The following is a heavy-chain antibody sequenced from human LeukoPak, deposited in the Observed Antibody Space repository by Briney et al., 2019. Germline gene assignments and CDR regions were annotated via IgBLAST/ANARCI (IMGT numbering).Heavy chain of an antibody. J-gene: IGHJ3*01. CDR3: ARSSGWRDAFDF. D-gene: IGHD6-19*01. CDR2: TYNGGNT. V-gene: IGHV4-31*03. CDR1: GGSISISGFY. Sequence: SQTLSLTCSVSGGSISISGFYWNWIRQLPGKGLEWIGYTYNGGNTYYNPSFGSRVTISTDTSMNQFFLKSHSVTAADTAVYYCARSSGWRDAFDFWGRGTMVTVSS.